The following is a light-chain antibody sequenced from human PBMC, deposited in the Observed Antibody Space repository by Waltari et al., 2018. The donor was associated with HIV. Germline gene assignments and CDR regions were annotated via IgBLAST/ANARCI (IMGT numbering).Light chain of an antibody. CDR1: NLRPYY. Sequence: SSELTQDPAVSVALGQTVKITCQGDNLRPYYASWYQQKPGQAPVLVSYGKNRRPSEIPDRFSSSASRNTASLIITGAQAEDEAEYYCKTRDRSGNLYVFGTGTTVTVL. J-gene: IGLJ1*01. CDR3: KTRDRSGNLYV. V-gene: IGLV3-19*01. CDR2: GKN.